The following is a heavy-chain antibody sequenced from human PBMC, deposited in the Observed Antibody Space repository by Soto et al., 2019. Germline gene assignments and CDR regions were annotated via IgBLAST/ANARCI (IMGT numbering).Heavy chain of an antibody. D-gene: IGHD5-18*01. J-gene: IGHJ4*02. CDR3: ARDPGSSYGPPDY. CDR1: GYSFTSYW. V-gene: IGHV5-51*01. Sequence: PGESLKISCKGSGYSFTSYWIGWVRQMPGKGLEWMGIIYPGDSDTRYSPSFQGQVTISADKSISTAYLQWSSLRDEDTAVYYCARDPGSSYGPPDYWCQGTLVTVSS. CDR2: IYPGDSDT.